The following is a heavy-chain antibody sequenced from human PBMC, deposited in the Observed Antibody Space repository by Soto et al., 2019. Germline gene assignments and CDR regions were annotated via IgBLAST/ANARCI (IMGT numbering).Heavy chain of an antibody. CDR1: GYTFTGYY. Sequence: GASVKVSCKASGYTFTGYYMHWVRQAPGQGLEWMGWINPNSGGTNYAQKFQGWVTMTRDTSISTAYMELSRLRSDDTAVYYCARDLVLEHSRYYYGMDVWGQGTTVTVSS. CDR2: INPNSGGT. J-gene: IGHJ6*02. D-gene: IGHD1-1*01. V-gene: IGHV1-2*04. CDR3: ARDLVLEHSRYYYGMDV.